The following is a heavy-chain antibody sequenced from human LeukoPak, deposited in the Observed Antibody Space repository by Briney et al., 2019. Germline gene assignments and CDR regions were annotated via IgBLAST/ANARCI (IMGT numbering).Heavy chain of an antibody. CDR3: ARLYYDFLSGAFDI. V-gene: IGHV3-21*01. CDR2: ISSSSSYI. D-gene: IGHD3-3*01. J-gene: IGHJ3*02. Sequence: GGSLRLSCAASGFTFSSYSMNWVRQASGKGLEWVSSISSSSSYIYYADSVKGRFTISRDNAKNSLYLQMNSLRAEDTAVYYCARLYYDFLSGAFDIWGQGTMVTVSS. CDR1: GFTFSSYS.